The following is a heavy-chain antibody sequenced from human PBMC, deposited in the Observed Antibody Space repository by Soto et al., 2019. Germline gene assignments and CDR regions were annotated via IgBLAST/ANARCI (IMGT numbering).Heavy chain of an antibody. CDR1: EASLSGYY. D-gene: IGHD2-2*01. CDR3: ARVVVPAAGYYYYMDV. V-gene: IGHV4-34*01. Sequence: SEPLSVTCAVGEASLSGYYWSCFRQPPGKGLEWIGEINHSGSTNYNPSLKSRVTISVVTSKNQFSLKLSSVTAADTAVYYCARVVVPAAGYYYYMDVWGKGTTVTVSS. CDR2: INHSGST. J-gene: IGHJ6*03.